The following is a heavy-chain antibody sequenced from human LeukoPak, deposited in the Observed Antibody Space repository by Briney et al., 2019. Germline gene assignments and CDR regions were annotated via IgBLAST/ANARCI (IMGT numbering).Heavy chain of an antibody. CDR3: ARYYYDSSGYYYHDY. CDR1: GGSISSYY. D-gene: IGHD3-22*01. J-gene: IGHJ4*02. CDR2: IYYSGST. V-gene: IGHV4-59*01. Sequence: SETPPLTCTVSGGSISSYYWSWIRQPPGKELEWIGYIYYSGSTNYSPSLKSRVTISVDTSKNQFSLKLSPVTAADTAVYYCARYYYDSSGYYYHDYWGQGTLVTVSS.